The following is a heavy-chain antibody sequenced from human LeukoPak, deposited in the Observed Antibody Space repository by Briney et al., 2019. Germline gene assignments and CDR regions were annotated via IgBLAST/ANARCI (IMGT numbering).Heavy chain of an antibody. Sequence: SQTLSLTCAISGVSVSSNSAAWNWIRQSPSRGLEWLGRTYYRSKWYNDYAISVKSRITINPDTSKNQFSLQLNSVTPEDTAVDYCARSSTSWPTRPFDPWGQGTLVTVSS. CDR1: GVSVSSNSAA. J-gene: IGHJ5*02. CDR3: ARSSTSWPTRPFDP. CDR2: TYYRSKWYN. D-gene: IGHD2-2*01. V-gene: IGHV6-1*01.